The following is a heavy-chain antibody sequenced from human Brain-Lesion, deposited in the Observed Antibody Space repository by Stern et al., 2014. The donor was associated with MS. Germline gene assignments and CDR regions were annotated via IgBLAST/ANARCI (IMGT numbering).Heavy chain of an antibody. Sequence: VPLVESGAEVKKPGASVKVSCKTSGYIFTGYYIHWVRQAPGHGLEWMARINPTTGGTKYAQKFQGRVTMSRDTSISTAYVELSSLTSDDTAVYYCARDQRGITIFGVVTDYYYLGMDVWGQGTTVTVSS. CDR1: GYIFTGYY. CDR2: INPTTGGT. CDR3: ARDQRGITIFGVVTDYYYLGMDV. D-gene: IGHD3-3*01. J-gene: IGHJ6*02. V-gene: IGHV1-2*02.